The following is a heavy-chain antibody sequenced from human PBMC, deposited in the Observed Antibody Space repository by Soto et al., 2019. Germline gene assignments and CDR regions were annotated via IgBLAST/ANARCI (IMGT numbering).Heavy chain of an antibody. D-gene: IGHD3-9*01. CDR1: GFTVSGNY. Sequence: EVQLVESGGGLIQPGGSLRLSCAASGFTVSGNYMSWVRQAPGKGLECISGIYSGGSTHYADSVKARFTISRDNSKNTVFLEMNSLRAEDSAVYYCARGLNFDVWGQGTLVTVSP. V-gene: IGHV3-53*01. J-gene: IGHJ4*02. CDR3: ARGLNFDV. CDR2: IYSGGST.